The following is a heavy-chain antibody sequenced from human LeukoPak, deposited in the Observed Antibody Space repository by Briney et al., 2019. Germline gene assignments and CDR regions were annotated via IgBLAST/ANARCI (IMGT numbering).Heavy chain of an antibody. D-gene: IGHD2-2*01. CDR2: IYKSGNT. Sequence: PSETLSLTCSVSGGSISNYYWSWIRQPPGKGLEWIGYIYKSGNTNYNPSLKSRVTISVDTSKNEFSLNLSSVIAADTAVYYCARGSRTSVDYWGQGTLSPPPQ. CDR3: ARGSRTSVDY. CDR1: GGSISNYY. J-gene: IGHJ4*02. V-gene: IGHV4-59*01.